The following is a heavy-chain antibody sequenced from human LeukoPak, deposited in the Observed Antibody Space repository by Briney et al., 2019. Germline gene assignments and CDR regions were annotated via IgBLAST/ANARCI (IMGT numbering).Heavy chain of an antibody. J-gene: IGHJ3*02. Sequence: LRLSCAASGFTFSTYEMNWIRQHPGKGLEWIGCIYYSGSTYYNPSRKSRVTISVDTSKNQFSLKLSSVPAADTAVYYCARDPDSTVDFDIWGQGTMVTVSS. CDR1: GFTFSTYE. CDR3: ARDPDSTVDFDI. D-gene: IGHD2-15*01. V-gene: IGHV4-31*11. CDR2: IYYSGST.